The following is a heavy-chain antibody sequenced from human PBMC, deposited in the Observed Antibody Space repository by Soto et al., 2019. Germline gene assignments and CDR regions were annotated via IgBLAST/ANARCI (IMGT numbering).Heavy chain of an antibody. CDR2: MNPNSGNT. CDR3: TVMAGGYYYYYMDV. CDR1: GYTFTSYD. J-gene: IGHJ6*03. Sequence: QVQLVQSGAEVKKPGASVKVSCKASGYTFTSYDINWVRQATGQGLEWMGWMNPNSGNTGYAQKFQGRVTMTRNTSISTAYMELSSLRSEDTAVYYCTVMAGGYYYYYMDVWGKGPTVTVSS. V-gene: IGHV1-8*01. D-gene: IGHD3-16*01.